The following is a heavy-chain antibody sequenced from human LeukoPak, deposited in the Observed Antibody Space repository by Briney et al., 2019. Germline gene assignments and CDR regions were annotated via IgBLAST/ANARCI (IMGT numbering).Heavy chain of an antibody. CDR1: GFTFYSYA. CDR2: ISGSGGST. D-gene: IGHD6-19*01. CDR3: AKYNSDWYDDY. Sequence: PGGSLRLSCAASGFTFYSYAMTWVRQAPGKGLEWVPAISGSGGSTYYADSVKGWFTISRDNSKNTLYLQMSSLRAEDTALYYCAKYNSDWYDDYWGQGTLDTVSS. J-gene: IGHJ4*02. V-gene: IGHV3-23*01.